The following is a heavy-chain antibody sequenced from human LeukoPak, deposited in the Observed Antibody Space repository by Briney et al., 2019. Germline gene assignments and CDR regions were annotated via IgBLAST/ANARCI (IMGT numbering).Heavy chain of an antibody. V-gene: IGHV1-18*01. CDR2: ISAYNGNT. Sequence: ASVKVFCKASGYTFTSYGISWVRQAPGQGLEWMGWISAYNGNTNYAQKLQGRVTMTTDTSTSTAYMELRSLRSDDTAVYYCASPGYCSGGSCYNLQLDYWGQGTLVTVSS. J-gene: IGHJ4*02. CDR3: ASPGYCSGGSCYNLQLDY. CDR1: GYTFTSYG. D-gene: IGHD2-15*01.